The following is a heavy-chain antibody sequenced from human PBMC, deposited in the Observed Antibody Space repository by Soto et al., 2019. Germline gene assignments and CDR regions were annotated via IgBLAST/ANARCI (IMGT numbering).Heavy chain of an antibody. D-gene: IGHD4-4*01. CDR1: GGSISSGGYY. V-gene: IGHV4-31*03. CDR3: ARKVTVTTTRSYYYMDV. Sequence: SETLSLTCTVSGGSISSGGYYWSWIRQHPGKGLEWIGYIYYSGSTYYNPSLKSRVTISVDTSKNQFSLKLSSVTAADTAVYYCARKVTVTTTRSYYYMDVWGKGTTVTVSS. CDR2: IYYSGST. J-gene: IGHJ6*03.